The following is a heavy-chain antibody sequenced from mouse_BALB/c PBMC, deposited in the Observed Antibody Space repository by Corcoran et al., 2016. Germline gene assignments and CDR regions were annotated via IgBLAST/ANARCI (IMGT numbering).Heavy chain of an antibody. Sequence: QVQLQQSGAELMKPGASVKISCKATGYTFSSYWREWVKQRPGHGLEWIGEILPGSGSTNYNEKFKGKATFTADTYSNTAYMQLSSLTSEDSAVYYCAREGYAMDYWGQGTSVTVSS. CDR1: GYTFSSYW. J-gene: IGHJ4*01. CDR2: ILPGSGST. V-gene: IGHV1-9*01. CDR3: AREGYAMDY.